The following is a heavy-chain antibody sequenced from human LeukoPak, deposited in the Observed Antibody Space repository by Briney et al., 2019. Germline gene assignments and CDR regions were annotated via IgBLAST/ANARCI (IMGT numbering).Heavy chain of an antibody. CDR2: ISFSGST. V-gene: IGHV4-59*01. Sequence: SETRSLTCTVSGGSISSYYWGWIRQPPGKGLDWIGFISFSGSTNYNPSLKSRVTISIDTSNNQFSLKLSSVTTADTAVYYCARYRGDTAMAHPFDYWGQGTLVTVSS. D-gene: IGHD5-18*01. CDR1: GGSISSYY. J-gene: IGHJ4*02. CDR3: ARYRGDTAMAHPFDY.